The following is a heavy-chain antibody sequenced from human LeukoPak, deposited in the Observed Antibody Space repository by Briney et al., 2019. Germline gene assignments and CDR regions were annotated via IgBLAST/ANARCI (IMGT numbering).Heavy chain of an antibody. V-gene: IGHV3-23*01. CDR3: AKDHPPTYYYDSSGYYGLSYYFDY. CDR2: ISGSGGST. D-gene: IGHD3-22*01. J-gene: IGHJ4*02. CDR1: GFTFSVAG. Sequence: PGGSLRLSCAASGFTFSVAGMHWVRQAPGKGLEWVSAISGSGGSTYYADSVKGRFTISRDNSKNTLYLQMNSLRAEDTAVYYCAKDHPPTYYYDSSGYYGLSYYFDYWGQGTLVTVSS.